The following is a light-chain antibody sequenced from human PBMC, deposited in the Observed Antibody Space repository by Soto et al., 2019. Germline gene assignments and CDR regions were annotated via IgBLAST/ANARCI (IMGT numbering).Light chain of an antibody. CDR2: RPP. CDR3: QQYNNWPPWT. V-gene: IGKV3-15*01. CDR1: QSVSSN. J-gene: IGKJ1*01. Sequence: EIVMTQSPATLSVSPGETATLSCMASQSVSSNLSWYHQKPGQAPRLLIYRPPTRAAGIPARFSGSGSGTEFTLTISSQQSEDFAVNYCQQYNNWPPWTFGHGTKVEIK.